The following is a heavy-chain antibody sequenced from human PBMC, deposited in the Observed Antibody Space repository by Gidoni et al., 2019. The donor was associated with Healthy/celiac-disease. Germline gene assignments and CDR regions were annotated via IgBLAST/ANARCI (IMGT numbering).Heavy chain of an antibody. J-gene: IGHJ4*02. V-gene: IGHV4-39*01. CDR3: ARISRYYESSGYPSFDD. Sequence: HLRLQESGPGLGKPSETLSLACTVSGRSISIRHYYWGWIRQPPGKGREWIGSIYYSGSTYHNPSLKRRVTISVDTSKNQFSLKLSSVTAADTAVYYCARISRYYESSGYPSFDDWGQGTLVTVSS. CDR2: IYYSGST. D-gene: IGHD3-22*01. CDR1: GRSISIRHYY.